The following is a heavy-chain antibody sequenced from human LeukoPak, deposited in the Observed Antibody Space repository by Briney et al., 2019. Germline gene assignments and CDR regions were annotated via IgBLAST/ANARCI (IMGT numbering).Heavy chain of an antibody. J-gene: IGHJ3*02. D-gene: IGHD3-10*01. V-gene: IGHV3-23*01. CDR2: IRGNGDST. CDR1: GXAFTIYA. Sequence: GGSLRLSCAASGXAFTIYAMSWVRQAPGKGLEWVSAIRGNGDSTFYANSVEGRFTISRDNSKNTLYLQMNSLRADDTAVYYCAKARGGHNAFDIWGQGTMVTVSS. CDR3: AKARGGHNAFDI.